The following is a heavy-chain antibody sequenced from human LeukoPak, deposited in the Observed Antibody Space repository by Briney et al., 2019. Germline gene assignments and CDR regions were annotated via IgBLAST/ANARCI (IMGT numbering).Heavy chain of an antibody. CDR3: AKLGGIVVVPAASYWNWFDP. Sequence: GGSLRLSCAASGFTFSSYAMSWVRQAPGKGLEWVSAISGSGGSTYYADSVKGRFTTSRDNSKNTLYLQMNSLRAEDTAVYYCAKLGGIVVVPAASYWNWFDPWGQGTLVTVSS. V-gene: IGHV3-23*01. J-gene: IGHJ5*02. CDR2: ISGSGGST. CDR1: GFTFSSYA. D-gene: IGHD2-2*01.